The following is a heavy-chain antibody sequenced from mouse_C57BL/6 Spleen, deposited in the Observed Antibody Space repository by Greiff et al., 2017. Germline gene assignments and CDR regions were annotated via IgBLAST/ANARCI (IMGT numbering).Heavy chain of an antibody. D-gene: IGHD2-4*01. CDR3: ARPDYDSGAMDY. CDR2: IYPGDGDT. V-gene: IGHV1-82*01. Sequence: QVQLQQSGPELVKPGASVKISCKASGYAFSSSWMNWVKQRPGKGLEWIGRIYPGDGDTNYNGKFKGKATLTADKSSSTAYMQLSSLTSEDSAVYFCARPDYDSGAMDYWGQGTSVTVSS. CDR1: GYAFSSSW. J-gene: IGHJ4*01.